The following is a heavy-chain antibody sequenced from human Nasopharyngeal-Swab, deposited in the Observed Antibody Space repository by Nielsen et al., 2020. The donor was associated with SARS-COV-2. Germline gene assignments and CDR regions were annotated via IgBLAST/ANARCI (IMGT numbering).Heavy chain of an antibody. Sequence: GESLKISCAASGFTFSSYGMHWVRQAPGKGLEWVAFIRYDGSNKCYADSVKGRFTISRDNSKNTLYLQMNSLRAEDTAVYYCAKDNRYSSSWYYYMDVWGKGTTVTVSS. CDR2: IRYDGSNK. V-gene: IGHV3-30*02. D-gene: IGHD6-13*01. J-gene: IGHJ6*03. CDR3: AKDNRYSSSWYYYMDV. CDR1: GFTFSSYG.